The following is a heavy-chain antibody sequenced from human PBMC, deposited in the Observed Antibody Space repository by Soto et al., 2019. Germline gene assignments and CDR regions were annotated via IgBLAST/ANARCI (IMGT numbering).Heavy chain of an antibody. V-gene: IGHV4-39*01. CDR3: AYFDWLLY. Sequence: QLQLQESGPGLVKPSETLSLTCTVSGGSISSSTFYWGWIRQPPGKGLEWIGSVYYDGTTYYNPSLRSRVTISVDTSKNPFSLKMSSVTAADTAAYYCAYFDWLLYWGQGTLVTVSS. CDR1: GGSISSSTFY. J-gene: IGHJ4*02. CDR2: VYYDGTT. D-gene: IGHD3-9*01.